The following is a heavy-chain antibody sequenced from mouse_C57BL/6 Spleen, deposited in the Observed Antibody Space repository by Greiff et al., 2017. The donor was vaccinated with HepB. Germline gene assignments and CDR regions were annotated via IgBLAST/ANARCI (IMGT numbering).Heavy chain of an antibody. J-gene: IGHJ1*03. CDR1: GYTFTSYT. CDR2: INPSSGYT. Sequence: VQLQESGAELARPGASVKMSCKASGYTFTSYTMHWVKQRPGQGLEWIGYINPSSGYTKYNQKFKDKATLTADKSSSTAYMQLSSLTSEDSAVYYCASTVVATGYFDVWGTGTTVTVSS. D-gene: IGHD1-1*01. CDR3: ASTVVATGYFDV. V-gene: IGHV1-4*01.